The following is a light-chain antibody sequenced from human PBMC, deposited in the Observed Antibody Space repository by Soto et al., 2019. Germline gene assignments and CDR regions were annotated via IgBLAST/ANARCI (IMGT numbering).Light chain of an antibody. CDR3: AAWDDSLNGVV. Sequence: QSVLTQPPSASGTPGQRVTISCSGRSGNIGSNTVSWYQQLPGTAPKLLIYTNNQRPSGVPDRFSGSKSGTSASLAISGLQSEDEADYYCAAWDDSLNGVVFGGGTKVIVL. V-gene: IGLV1-44*01. CDR1: SGNIGSNT. CDR2: TNN. J-gene: IGLJ2*01.